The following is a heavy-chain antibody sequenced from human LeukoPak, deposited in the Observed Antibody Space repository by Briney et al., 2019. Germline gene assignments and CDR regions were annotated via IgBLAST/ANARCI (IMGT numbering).Heavy chain of an antibody. D-gene: IGHD6-13*01. J-gene: IGHJ4*02. CDR3: ARVIRAAAAGFDY. CDR2: IYTSGST. V-gene: IGHV4-59*10. CDR1: GGSFSGYY. Sequence: SETLSLTCAVYGGSFSGYYWSWIRQPPGKGLEWIGRIYTSGSTNYNPSLKSRVTMSVDTSKNQFSLKLSSVTAADTAVYYCARVIRAAAAGFDYWGQGTLVTVSS.